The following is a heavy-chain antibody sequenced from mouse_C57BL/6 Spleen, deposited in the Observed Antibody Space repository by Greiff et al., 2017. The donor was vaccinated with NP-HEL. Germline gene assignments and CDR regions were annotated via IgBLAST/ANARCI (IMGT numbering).Heavy chain of an antibody. CDR2: IDPSDSYT. V-gene: IGHV1-69*01. D-gene: IGHD2-1*01. CDR1: GYTFTSYW. J-gene: IGHJ4*01. CDR3: ARREIYYGNHEGYAMDY. Sequence: QVQLQQPGAELVMPGASVKLSCKASGYTFTSYWMHWVKQRPGQGLEWIGEIDPSDSYTNYNQKFKGKSTLTVDKSSSTAYMQLSSLTSEDSAVYYCARREIYYGNHEGYAMDYWGQGTSVTVSS.